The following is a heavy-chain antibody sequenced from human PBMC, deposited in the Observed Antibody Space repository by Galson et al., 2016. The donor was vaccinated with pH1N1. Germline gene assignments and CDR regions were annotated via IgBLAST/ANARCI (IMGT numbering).Heavy chain of an antibody. CDR1: GYTFTAYY. V-gene: IGHV1-2*04. CDR2: INPDSGGT. J-gene: IGHJ4*02. CDR3: ARADRGTSGFDY. Sequence: SVKVSCKASGYTFTAYYIHWVRQAPGQGLEWMGWINPDSGGTHFAQKFQGWVTMTRDTSIRTAYIELSRLKTDDTAVYYCARADRGTSGFDYWGQGALVAVSS. D-gene: IGHD3-10*01.